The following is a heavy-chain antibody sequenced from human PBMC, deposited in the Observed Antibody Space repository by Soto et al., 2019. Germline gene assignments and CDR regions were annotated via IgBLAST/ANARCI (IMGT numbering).Heavy chain of an antibody. CDR2: FSSIGSTT. V-gene: IGHV3-11*01. D-gene: IGHD2-2*01. CDR1: GLPFRASC. J-gene: IGHJ5*02. Sequence: GGALRPSCAVSGLPFRASCMSGVRKCPGKGLEWLSSFSSIGSTTNYADSLKSRLTIPMDNARNPLYRKMNSLRGEESALFAVASSWATYCTSRSCYGPDWFDPWGRGTLVTVSS. CDR3: ASSWATYCTSRSCYGPDWFDP.